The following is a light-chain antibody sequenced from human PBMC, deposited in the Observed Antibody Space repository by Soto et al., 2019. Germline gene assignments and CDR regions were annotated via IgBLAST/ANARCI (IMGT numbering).Light chain of an antibody. CDR2: AAS. J-gene: IGKJ1*01. CDR3: QKYNSAPWT. CDR1: QGIRNY. V-gene: IGKV1-27*01. Sequence: IQMTQFPSSLSASVGDRVTITCRASQGIRNYLAWYQQKPGKVPKLLIYAASTLQSGVPSRFSGSGSGTDFTLTISSLQPEDVATYYCQKYNSAPWTFGQGTKV.